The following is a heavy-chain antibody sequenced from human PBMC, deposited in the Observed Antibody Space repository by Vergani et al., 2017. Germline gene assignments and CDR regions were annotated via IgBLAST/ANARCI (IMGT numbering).Heavy chain of an antibody. CDR2: IRPYTGHT. J-gene: IGHJ3*01. Sequence: VQLVQSGAEVKKPGESLKISCKGSGYSFTSYWIGWVRQMPGKGLEWMAWIRPYTGHTIYAQKFQDRVTMTADTSTNTAYMELRSLRSDDTAVYFCARVAPSNSEVTPTAFDVWGQGTMVTVSS. V-gene: IGHV1-18*04. CDR1: GYSFTSYW. D-gene: IGHD1-1*01. CDR3: ARVAPSNSEVTPTAFDV.